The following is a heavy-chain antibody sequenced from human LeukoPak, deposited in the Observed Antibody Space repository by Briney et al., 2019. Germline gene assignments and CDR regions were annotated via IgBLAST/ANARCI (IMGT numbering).Heavy chain of an antibody. D-gene: IGHD4-17*01. CDR3: AKGAAVTTPINFDY. V-gene: IGHV3-23*01. J-gene: IGHJ4*02. CDR1: GFTFSSCA. CDR2: ISSGGDYT. Sequence: PGGSLRLSCVASGFTFSSCAMSWVRQAPGKGLEWVSGISSGGDYTYSADSVKGRFTISRDNSKNTVYLQMNSLRPEDTALYYCAKGAAVTTPINFDYWGQGTLVTVSS.